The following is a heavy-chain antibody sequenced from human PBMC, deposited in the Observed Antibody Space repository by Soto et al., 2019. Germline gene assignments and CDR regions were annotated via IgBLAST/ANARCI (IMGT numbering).Heavy chain of an antibody. CDR2: VDYSGNT. D-gene: IGHD3-10*01. CDR3: ANSLQNYYTSSGYFQH. CDR1: GGSISGYY. J-gene: IGHJ1*01. Sequence: SETLSLTCIVSGGSISGYYWSWIRQPPGKGLEWIAYVDYSGNTSYNPSLKSRVTISVDTSKNQFSLRLNSVNAADTAVYYCANSLQNYYTSSGYFQHWGQGTLVTVSS. V-gene: IGHV4-59*01.